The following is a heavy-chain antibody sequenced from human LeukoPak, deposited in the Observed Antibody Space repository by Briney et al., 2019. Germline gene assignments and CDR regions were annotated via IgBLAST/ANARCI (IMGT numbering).Heavy chain of an antibody. Sequence: GGSLRLSCAASGFTFSDYAMSWIRQAPGQGLEWVSYISRSGDTIDYADSVKGRFSISRDNAKNSLYLQMNSLRAEDTAVYYCAGYHWNSGVVYWGQGTLVTVSS. J-gene: IGHJ4*02. CDR3: AGYHWNSGVVY. CDR2: ISRSGDTI. D-gene: IGHD1-7*01. V-gene: IGHV3-11*01. CDR1: GFTFSDYA.